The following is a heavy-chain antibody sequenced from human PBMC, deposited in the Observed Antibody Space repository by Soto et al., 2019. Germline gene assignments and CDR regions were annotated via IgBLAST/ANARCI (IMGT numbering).Heavy chain of an antibody. CDR2: ISSSGSTI. J-gene: IGHJ4*02. CDR1: GFTFSSYE. D-gene: IGHD3-10*01. Sequence: GGTLRLSCAASGFTFSSYEMNWVRQAPGKGLEWVSFISSSGSTIYYADSVKGRFTISRDNAKNSLYLQMNSLRAEDTAVYYCVYGYYFDYWGQGTLVTVSS. V-gene: IGHV3-48*03. CDR3: VYGYYFDY.